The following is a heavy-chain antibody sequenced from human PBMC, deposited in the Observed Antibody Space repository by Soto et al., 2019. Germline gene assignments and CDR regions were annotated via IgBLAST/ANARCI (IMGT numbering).Heavy chain of an antibody. CDR3: ARGFKGITMIVYGMDV. V-gene: IGHV1-69*13. CDR1: GGTFSSYA. D-gene: IGHD3-22*01. CDR2: IIPIFGTA. Sequence: GASVKVSCKASGGTFSSYAISWVRQAPGQGLEWMGGIIPIFGTANYAQKFQGRVTITADESTSTAYMELSSLRSEDTAVYYCARGFKGITMIVYGMDVWGQGTTVTV. J-gene: IGHJ6*02.